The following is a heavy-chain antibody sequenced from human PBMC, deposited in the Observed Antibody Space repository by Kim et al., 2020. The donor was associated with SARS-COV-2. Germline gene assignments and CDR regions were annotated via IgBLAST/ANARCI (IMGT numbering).Heavy chain of an antibody. CDR2: MNPNSGNT. D-gene: IGHD6-13*01. Sequence: ASVKVSCKASGYTFTSYDINWVRQATGQGLEWMGWMNPNSGNTGYAQKFQGRVTMTRNTSISTAYMELSSLRSEDTAVYYCARGLGVQQGYYYYGMDVWGQGTTVTVSS. CDR3: ARGLGVQQGYYYYGMDV. J-gene: IGHJ6*02. V-gene: IGHV1-8*01. CDR1: GYTFTSYD.